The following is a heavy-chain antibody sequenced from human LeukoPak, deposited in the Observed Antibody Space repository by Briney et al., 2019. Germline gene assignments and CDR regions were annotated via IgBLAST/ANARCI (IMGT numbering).Heavy chain of an antibody. V-gene: IGHV3-21*01. CDR1: GFTFSGYS. CDR3: ARVGGGYCLAFDI. Sequence: GGSLRLSCAASGFTFSGYSMNWVRQAPGKGLEWVSSISSSSSYIYYADSVKGRFTISRDNAKNSLYLQMNSLRAEDTAVYYCARVGGGYCLAFDIWGQGTMDTVSS. J-gene: IGHJ3*02. D-gene: IGHD5-18*01. CDR2: ISSSSSYI.